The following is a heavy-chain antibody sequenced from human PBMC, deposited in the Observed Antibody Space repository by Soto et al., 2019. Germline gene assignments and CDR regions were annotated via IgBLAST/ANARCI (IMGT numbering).Heavy chain of an antibody. J-gene: IGHJ4*02. D-gene: IGHD2-21*01. CDR3: ARAESVGHPVVPVY. V-gene: IGHV4-31*03. CDR1: GGSISSGDYY. CDR2: IYHRGST. Sequence: QVQLQESGPGLVKPSQTLSLTCTVSGGSISSGDYYWNWIRQHPGKGLEWIGYIYHRGSTKYNPSLKNRVTISVDTSKNQISLKLSSLSAADTAVYYCARAESVGHPVVPVYWGQGTLVTVSS.